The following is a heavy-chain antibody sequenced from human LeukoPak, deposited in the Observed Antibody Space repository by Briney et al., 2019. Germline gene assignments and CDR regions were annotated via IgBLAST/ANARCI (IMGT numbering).Heavy chain of an antibody. J-gene: IGHJ3*01. Sequence: GGSLRLSCAASGFSFSQYWMTWVRQSPGKGLQWVANINQNGREQQYTDSVKGRFIISRDNTDNWLYPQLHNLRGEDTGVYFCARDPGDTSRDNHEWGAFDVWGQGTVVTISS. V-gene: IGHV3-7*01. CDR1: GFSFSQYW. D-gene: IGHD1-26*01. CDR2: INQNGREQ. CDR3: ARDPGDTSRDNHEWGAFDV.